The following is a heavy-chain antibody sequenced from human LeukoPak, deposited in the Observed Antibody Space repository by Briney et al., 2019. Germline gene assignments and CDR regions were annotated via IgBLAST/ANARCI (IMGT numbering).Heavy chain of an antibody. V-gene: IGHV4-34*01. CDR3: ARQGLWFGELLHWFDP. Sequence: SETLSLTYAVYGGSFSGFYWSWIRQPPGKGLEWIGEVNHSGSTSYNPSLKSRVTISIDTSKNQFSLKLSSVTAADTAVYYCARQGLWFGELLHWFDPWGQGTLVTVSS. D-gene: IGHD3-10*01. J-gene: IGHJ5*02. CDR2: VNHSGST. CDR1: GGSFSGFY.